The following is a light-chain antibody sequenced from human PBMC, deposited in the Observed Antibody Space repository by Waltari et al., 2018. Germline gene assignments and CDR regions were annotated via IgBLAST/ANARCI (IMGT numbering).Light chain of an antibody. CDR2: AAS. CDR3: QQSYSTLTWT. J-gene: IGKJ1*01. V-gene: IGKV1-39*01. CDR1: QSISSY. Sequence: DIQMTQSPSSLSASVGDRVTITCRASQSISSYLNWYQQKPGKAPKLLIYAASNFQSGVPSKFSGSGSGTEFTLTISSLQPEDFATYYCQQSYSTLTWTFGQGTKVEIK.